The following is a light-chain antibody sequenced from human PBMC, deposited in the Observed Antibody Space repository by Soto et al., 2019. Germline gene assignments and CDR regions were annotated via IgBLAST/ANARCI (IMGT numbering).Light chain of an antibody. J-gene: IGLJ1*01. Sequence: QSVLTQPPSVSGAPGQRVTISCTGNNSNLGAGYDVHWYQQLPGAAPKLVIFGNRNRPSGVPERFSGSKSGTSASLAITGLQAEDEADYYCSSYTTSSTRVFGPGTKLTVL. V-gene: IGLV1-40*01. CDR2: GNR. CDR3: SSYTTSSTRV. CDR1: NSNLGAGYD.